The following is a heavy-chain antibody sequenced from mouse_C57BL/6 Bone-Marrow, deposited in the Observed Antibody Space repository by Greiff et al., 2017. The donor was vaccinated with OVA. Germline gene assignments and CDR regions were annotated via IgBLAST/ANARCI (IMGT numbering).Heavy chain of an antibody. CDR2: ISGGGGNT. D-gene: IGHD1-1*01. CDR1: GFTFSSYT. J-gene: IGHJ4*01. Sequence: DVKLVESGGGLVKPGGSLKLSCAASGFTFSSYTMSWVRQTPEKRLEWVATISGGGGNTYYPDSVKGRFTISRDNAKNTLYLQMSSLRSEDTALYYCARHQHYGSHAMDYWGQGTSVTVSS. CDR3: ARHQHYGSHAMDY. V-gene: IGHV5-9*01.